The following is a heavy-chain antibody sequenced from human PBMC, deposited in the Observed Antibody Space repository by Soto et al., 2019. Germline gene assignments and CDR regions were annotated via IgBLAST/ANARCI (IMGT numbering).Heavy chain of an antibody. Sequence: SQTLSLTCAISGDSVSTKSAAWNWVRQSPSRGLEWLGRTYYRSKWYIDYAVSVKSRITINPDTSKNHLSLQLNSMTPEDTAVYYCVRASSGDDYEYLSGMDVWGQGTQVTVSS. J-gene: IGHJ6*02. V-gene: IGHV6-1*01. CDR3: VRASSGDDYEYLSGMDV. CDR1: GDSVSTKSAA. D-gene: IGHD6-6*01. CDR2: TYYRSKWYI.